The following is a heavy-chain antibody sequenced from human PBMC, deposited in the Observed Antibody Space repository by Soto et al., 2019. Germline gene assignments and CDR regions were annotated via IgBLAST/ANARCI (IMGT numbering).Heavy chain of an antibody. J-gene: IGHJ3*02. Sequence: ASVKVSCKASGYTFTSYCVSWVRQAPGQGLEWMGWISAYNGNTNYAQKLQGRATMTTDTSTSTAYMELRSLRSDDTAVYYCAVGVLGVDAFDIWGQGTMVTVSS. CDR2: ISAYNGNT. CDR3: AVGVLGVDAFDI. CDR1: GYTFTSYC. D-gene: IGHD2-8*01. V-gene: IGHV1-18*01.